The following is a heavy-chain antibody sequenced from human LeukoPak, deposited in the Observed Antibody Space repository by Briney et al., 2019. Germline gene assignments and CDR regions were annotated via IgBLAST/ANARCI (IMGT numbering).Heavy chain of an antibody. V-gene: IGHV3-30*02. CDR3: AKDGGLLWFGEYERGFDY. CDR1: GFTFSSYG. CDR2: IRYDGSNK. D-gene: IGHD3-10*01. Sequence: GGSLRLSCAASGFTFSSYGMHWVRQAPGKGLEWVAFIRYDGSNKYYADSVKGRFTISRGNSKNTLYLQMNSLRAEDTAVYYCAKDGGLLWFGEYERGFDYWGQGTLVTVSS. J-gene: IGHJ4*02.